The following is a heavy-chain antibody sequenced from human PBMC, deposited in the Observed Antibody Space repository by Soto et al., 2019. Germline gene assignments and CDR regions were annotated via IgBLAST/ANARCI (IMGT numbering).Heavy chain of an antibody. V-gene: IGHV4-59*01. CDR3: ARGEVEMATISSPFDY. D-gene: IGHD5-12*01. Sequence: SETLSLTCTVSGGSISSYYWSWIRQPPGKGLELIGFIYYSWSTNYNPSLKSRVTISVDTSKNQFSLKLSSVTAADTAVYYCARGEVEMATISSPFDYWGQGTLVTVSS. CDR2: IYYSWST. J-gene: IGHJ4*02. CDR1: GGSISSYY.